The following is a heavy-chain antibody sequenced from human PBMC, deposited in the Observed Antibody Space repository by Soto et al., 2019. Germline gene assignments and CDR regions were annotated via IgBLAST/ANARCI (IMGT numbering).Heavy chain of an antibody. CDR3: AAWGGDSSGYYYPF. CDR1: GGSISSYY. V-gene: IGHV4-59*08. Sequence: PSETLSLTCTVSGGSISSYYWSWIRQPPGKGLEWIGYIYYSGSTNYNPSLKSRVTISVDTSKNQFSLKLSSVTAADTAVYYCAAWGGDSSGYYYPFWGQGTLVTVSS. J-gene: IGHJ4*02. CDR2: IYYSGST. D-gene: IGHD3-22*01.